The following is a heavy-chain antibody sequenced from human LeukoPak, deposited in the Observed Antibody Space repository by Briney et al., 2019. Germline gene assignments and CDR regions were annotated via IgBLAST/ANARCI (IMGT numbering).Heavy chain of an antibody. D-gene: IGHD6-13*01. V-gene: IGHV4-34*01. Sequence: SETLSLTCAVYGGSFSGYYWSWICQPPGKGLEWIGEINHSGSTNYNPSLKSRVTISVDTSKNQFSLKLSSVTAADTAVYYCARGYSSSWLPNHNNVLKTLDYWGQGTLVTVSS. CDR2: INHSGST. CDR3: ARGYSSSWLPNHNNVLKTLDY. CDR1: GGSFSGYY. J-gene: IGHJ4*02.